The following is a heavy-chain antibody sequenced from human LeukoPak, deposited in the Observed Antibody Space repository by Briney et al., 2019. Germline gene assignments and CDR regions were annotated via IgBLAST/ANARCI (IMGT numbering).Heavy chain of an antibody. D-gene: IGHD5-24*01. V-gene: IGHV4-59*08. CDR2: VSYSGST. Sequence: SETLSLTCTVSGGSISSYYWSWIRQPPGKELEWIGYVSYSGSTNYNPSLKSRVTISVDTSKNQFSLKLSSVTAADTAMYYCAKDIQLSTWGLGTMVTVSS. CDR1: GGSISSYY. CDR3: AKDIQLST. J-gene: IGHJ3*01.